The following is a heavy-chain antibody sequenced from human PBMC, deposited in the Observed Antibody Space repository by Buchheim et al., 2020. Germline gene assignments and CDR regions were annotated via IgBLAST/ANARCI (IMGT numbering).Heavy chain of an antibody. CDR1: GFTFSSYD. D-gene: IGHD1-7*01. V-gene: IGHV3-13*04. Sequence: EVQLVESGGGLVQPGGSLRLSCAASGFTFSSYDMHWVRQATGKGLEWVSAIGTAGATYYPGSVKGRFTISSENAKNSLYLQMNSLRAGDTAVYYCARGSTGITGTTPYDYWGQGTL. CDR3: ARGSTGITGTTPYDY. CDR2: IGTAGAT. J-gene: IGHJ4*02.